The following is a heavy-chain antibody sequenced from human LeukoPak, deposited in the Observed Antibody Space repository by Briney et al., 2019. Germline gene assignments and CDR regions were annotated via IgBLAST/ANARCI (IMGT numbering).Heavy chain of an antibody. CDR3: ARQTGDDALDI. CDR2: ISPHSGFT. D-gene: IGHD7-27*01. CDR1: GYTLTGHY. Sequence: ASVKVSCKASGYTLTGHYIHWVRQAPGQGLEWMGWISPHSGFTMYPQRFQGRVTMTTDTSISTAFLEVRRLRSDDTAAYYCARQTGDDALDIWGQGTMITVYS. J-gene: IGHJ3*02. V-gene: IGHV1-2*02.